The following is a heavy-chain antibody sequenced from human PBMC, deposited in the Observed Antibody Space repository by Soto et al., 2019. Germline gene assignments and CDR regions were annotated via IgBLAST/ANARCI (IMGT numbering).Heavy chain of an antibody. CDR1: GFTFRNNW. V-gene: IGHV3-74*01. CDR3: VNGGWLGD. CDR2: INNDGSRA. J-gene: IGHJ4*02. Sequence: EVQLVESGGGLVQPGESLRLSCVASGFTFRNNWMHWARQAPEKGLVWVAHINNDGSRAIYADSVKGRFTISRDNAKNTLFLLMDSLRVEDTAVYYCVNGGWLGDWGQGTLVTVSS. D-gene: IGHD3-10*01.